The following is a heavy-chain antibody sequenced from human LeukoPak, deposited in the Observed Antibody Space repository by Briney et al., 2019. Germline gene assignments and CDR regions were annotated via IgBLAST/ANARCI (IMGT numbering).Heavy chain of an antibody. D-gene: IGHD4-11*01. CDR2: IIPIFGTA. Sequence: SVKVSGKASGGTFSSYAISWVRQAPGQGLEWMGGIIPIFGTANYAQKFQGRVTITTDESTSTAYMELSSLRSEDTAVYYCARSDYSNSASYYYYYMDVWGKGTTVTVSS. CDR3: ARSDYSNSASYYYYYMDV. CDR1: GGTFSSYA. V-gene: IGHV1-69*05. J-gene: IGHJ6*03.